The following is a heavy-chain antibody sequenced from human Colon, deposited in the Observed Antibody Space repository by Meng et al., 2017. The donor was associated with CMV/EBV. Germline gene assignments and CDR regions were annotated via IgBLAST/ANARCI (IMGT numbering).Heavy chain of an antibody. CDR2: ISSSSGYI. CDR1: GFTFSNYN. J-gene: IGHJ4*02. Sequence: EVILVESGXXLVKPGGSLRLSCAASGFTFSNYNINWVRQAPGKGLEWVASISSSSGYIYYADSLKGRFTISRDNAKNSAFLQVNSLRAEDTAVYYCSAQETPMIDYWGQGTLVTVSS. V-gene: IGHV3-21*01. CDR3: SAQETPMIDY. D-gene: IGHD5-18*01.